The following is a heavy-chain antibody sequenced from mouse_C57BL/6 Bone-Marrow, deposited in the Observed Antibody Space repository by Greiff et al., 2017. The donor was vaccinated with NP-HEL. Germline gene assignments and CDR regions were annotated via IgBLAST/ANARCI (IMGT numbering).Heavy chain of an antibody. CDR2: IYPADGDT. D-gene: IGHD4-1*01. Sequence: QVQLQQPGAELVKPGASVKISCKASGYAFSSYWMNWVKQRPGKGLEWIGQIYPADGDTNYNGKFKGKATLTAYKSSSTAYMQHTSLTSEDSAVYFCARRGKTGVDYWGQGTTLTVSS. CDR1: GYAFSSYW. CDR3: ARRGKTGVDY. J-gene: IGHJ2*01. V-gene: IGHV1-80*01.